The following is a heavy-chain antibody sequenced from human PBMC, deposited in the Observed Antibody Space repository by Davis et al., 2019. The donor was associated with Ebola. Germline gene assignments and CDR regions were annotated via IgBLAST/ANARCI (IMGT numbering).Heavy chain of an antibody. Sequence: ASVKVSCKASGYTFTSYGISWVRQAPGQGLEWMGWISAYNGNTNYAQKLQGRVTMTTDTSTSTAYMELRSLRSDDTAVYYCASSIAVAGTFYYYGMDVWGQGTTVTVSS. V-gene: IGHV1-18*01. CDR1: GYTFTSYG. CDR3: ASSIAVAGTFYYYGMDV. CDR2: ISAYNGNT. J-gene: IGHJ6*02. D-gene: IGHD6-19*01.